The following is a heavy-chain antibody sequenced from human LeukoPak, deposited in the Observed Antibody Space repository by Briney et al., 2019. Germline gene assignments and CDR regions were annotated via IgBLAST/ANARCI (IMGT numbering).Heavy chain of an antibody. J-gene: IGHJ4*02. D-gene: IGHD6-13*01. CDR3: ARLVYSSSWSSLIDY. CDR1: GGSISSSSYY. V-gene: IGHV4-39*01. CDR2: IYYSGST. Sequence: SETLSLTCTVSGGSISSSSYYWGWIRQPPGKGLEWIGSIYYSGSTYYNPSLKSRVTISVDTSKNQFSLKLSSVTAADTAVYYCARLVYSSSWSSLIDYWGQGILVTVSS.